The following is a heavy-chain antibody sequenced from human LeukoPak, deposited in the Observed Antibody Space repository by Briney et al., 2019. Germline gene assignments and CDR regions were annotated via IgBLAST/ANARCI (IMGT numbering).Heavy chain of an antibody. CDR2: ISGSGGST. D-gene: IGHD3-10*01. V-gene: IGHV3-23*01. J-gene: IGHJ3*02. Sequence: GGSLRLSCAASGFTFSSYAMSWVRHAPGRGLEWVSAISGSGGSTYYADSVKGRFTISRDNSKNTLYLQMNSLRAEDTAVYYCARKHYGGAFDIWGQGTMVTVSS. CDR1: GFTFSSYA. CDR3: ARKHYGGAFDI.